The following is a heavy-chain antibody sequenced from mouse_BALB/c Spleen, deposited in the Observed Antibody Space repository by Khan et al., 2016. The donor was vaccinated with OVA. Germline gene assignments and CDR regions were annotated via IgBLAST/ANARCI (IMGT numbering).Heavy chain of an antibody. V-gene: IGHV2-6*02. J-gene: IGHJ4*01. D-gene: IGHD2-4*01. Sequence: QVQLKQSGPGLVAPSQSLSITCTVSGFSLTSYGVHWVRQPPGKGLEWLVVIWSDGKTTYNSTLKSRMSISKDNSKSQVFLKMNSLQTDDTAMYYGARNTHMMTTVMDYGGQGTSVTVSS. CDR1: GFSLTSYG. CDR3: ARNTHMMTTVMDY. CDR2: IWSDGKT.